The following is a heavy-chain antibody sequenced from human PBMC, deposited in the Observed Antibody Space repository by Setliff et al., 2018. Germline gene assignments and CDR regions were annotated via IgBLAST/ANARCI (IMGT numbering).Heavy chain of an antibody. CDR3: ARSDYGDYFAWDSYGMDV. J-gene: IGHJ6*02. V-gene: IGHV5-51*01. CDR2: IYFGDSDT. CDR1: GYSFTSYW. D-gene: IGHD4-17*01. Sequence: GESLKISCKGSGYSFTSYWIDWVRQMPGKGLEWMGIIYFGDSDTRYSPSFQGQVTISADRSTRTAYLQWSSLEASDTAFYYCARSDYGDYFAWDSYGMDVWGQGTTVTVSS.